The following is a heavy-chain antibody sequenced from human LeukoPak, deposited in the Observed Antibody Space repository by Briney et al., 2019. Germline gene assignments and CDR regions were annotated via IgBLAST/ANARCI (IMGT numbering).Heavy chain of an antibody. CDR1: GGSISTTNYY. D-gene: IGHD4-23*01. J-gene: IGHJ4*02. V-gene: IGHV4-39*07. CDR3: ARAVGTSRNFFDY. CDR2: IYYSGST. Sequence: SETLSLTCNVSGGSISTTNYYWGWIRQPPGKGLECIGSIYYSGSTYYNPSLKSRVTISVDTSKNQFSLNLSSVTAADTAMYYCARAVGTSRNFFDYWGQGTLVTVSS.